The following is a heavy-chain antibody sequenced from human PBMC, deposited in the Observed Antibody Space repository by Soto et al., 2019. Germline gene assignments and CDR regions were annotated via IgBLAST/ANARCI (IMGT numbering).Heavy chain of an antibody. Sequence: PGGSLRLSCSASGFTFSIYAMHWVRQAPGKGLEYVSAISSNGGSTYYADSVKGRFTISRDNSKNTLYLQMSSLRAEDTAVYYCVKPRDSSGYYYVGNAFDIWGQGTMVTVSS. J-gene: IGHJ3*02. CDR3: VKPRDSSGYYYVGNAFDI. CDR1: GFTFSIYA. CDR2: ISSNGGST. V-gene: IGHV3-64D*06. D-gene: IGHD3-22*01.